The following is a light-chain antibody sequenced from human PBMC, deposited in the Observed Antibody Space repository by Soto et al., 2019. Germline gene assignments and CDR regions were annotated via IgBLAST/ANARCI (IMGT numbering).Light chain of an antibody. V-gene: IGLV2-14*01. J-gene: IGLJ2*01. CDR2: DVN. Sequence: QSVLTQPASVSGSPGQSINISCTGTSSDVGGYKYVSWYQQHPGKAPKLMIYDVNNRPSGVSNRFSASKSGNTASLTISGLQGEDEADYYCSSYTSSSSLVFGGGTKFTVL. CDR3: SSYTSSSSLV. CDR1: SSDVGGYKY.